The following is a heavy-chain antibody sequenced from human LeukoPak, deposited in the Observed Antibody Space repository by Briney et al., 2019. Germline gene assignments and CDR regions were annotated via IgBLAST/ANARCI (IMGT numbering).Heavy chain of an antibody. CDR2: IYHSGST. Sequence: SETLSLTCTVSGYSISSGYYWGWTRQPPGKGLEWIGSIYHSGSTYYNQSLKSRVTISVDTSKNKFSLKLSSVTAADTAVYYCARDFGDYDILTGYYPACWFDPWGQGTLVTVSS. D-gene: IGHD3-9*01. CDR1: GYSISSGYY. CDR3: ARDFGDYDILTGYYPACWFDP. V-gene: IGHV4-38-2*02. J-gene: IGHJ5*02.